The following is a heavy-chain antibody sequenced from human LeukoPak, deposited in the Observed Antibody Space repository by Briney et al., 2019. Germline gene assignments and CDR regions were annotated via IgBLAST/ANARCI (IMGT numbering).Heavy chain of an antibody. Sequence: GGSLRLSCAASGFTFSTYSMNWVRQAPGKGLEWVSSVSGSSNYIYYADSVKGRFTISRDNAKNSLYLQMNSLRAEDTAVYYCARDRPLQQLVGYYFDYWGQGTLVTVSS. CDR2: VSGSSNYI. D-gene: IGHD6-6*01. CDR3: ARDRPLQQLVGYYFDY. J-gene: IGHJ4*02. V-gene: IGHV3-21*01. CDR1: GFTFSTYS.